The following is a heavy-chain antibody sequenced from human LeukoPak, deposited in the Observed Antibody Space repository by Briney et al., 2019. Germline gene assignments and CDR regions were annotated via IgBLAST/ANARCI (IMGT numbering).Heavy chain of an antibody. V-gene: IGHV3-23*01. CDR1: GFPFSDHA. D-gene: IGHD1-26*01. CDR3: ARFPIYSGSYFDS. Sequence: GGSLRLSCAASGFPFSDHAMSWVRQAPGKGLEWVSAVSANGAATYYTDSVKGRFTISRDNSKSTLYLQVNSLRAEDAAIYYCARFPIYSGSYFDSWGQGTLDTVSS. CDR2: VSANGAAT. J-gene: IGHJ4*03.